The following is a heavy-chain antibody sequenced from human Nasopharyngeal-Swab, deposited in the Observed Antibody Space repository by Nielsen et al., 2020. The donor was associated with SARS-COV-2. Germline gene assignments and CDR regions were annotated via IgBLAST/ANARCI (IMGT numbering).Heavy chain of an antibody. Sequence: GESLKISCAASGFTFSSYWMHWVRQAPGKGLVWVSRINSDGSSTSYADSVKGRFTISRDNAKNTLYLQMNSLRAEDTAVYYCAKWRNPTYSSGWYGSYFDYWGQGTLVTVSS. J-gene: IGHJ4*02. CDR3: AKWRNPTYSSGWYGSYFDY. V-gene: IGHV3-74*01. CDR2: INSDGSST. CDR1: GFTFSSYW. D-gene: IGHD6-19*01.